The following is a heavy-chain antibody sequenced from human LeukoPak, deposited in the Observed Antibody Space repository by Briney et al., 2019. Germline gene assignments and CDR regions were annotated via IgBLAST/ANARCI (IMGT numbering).Heavy chain of an antibody. CDR1: DCTFNTYG. CDR2: ISARNGDT. CDR3: ARGEETTVITPFIY. J-gene: IGHJ4*02. Sequence: GASVKVSCTTSDCTFNTYGINWVRQAPGKGLEWMGWISARNGDTVYAQKFQGRLTLTTDTSTSTAYMELRSLSSDDTAIYYCARGEETTVITPFIYWGQGTLVTVSS. V-gene: IGHV1-18*01. D-gene: IGHD4-23*01.